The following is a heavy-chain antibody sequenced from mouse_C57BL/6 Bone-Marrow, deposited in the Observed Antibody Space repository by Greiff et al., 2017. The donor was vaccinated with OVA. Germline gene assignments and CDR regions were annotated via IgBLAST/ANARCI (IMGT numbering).Heavy chain of an antibody. V-gene: IGHV1-50*01. CDR1: GYTFTSYW. D-gene: IGHD2-2*01. Sequence: QVQLQQPGAELVKPGASVKLSCKASGYTFTSYWMQWVKQRPGQGLEWIGEIDPSDSYTDSNQKFKGKATLTVDTSSSTAYMQLSSLTSEDSAVYYCARYKDCDGYEYFDVWGTGTTVTVSS. J-gene: IGHJ1*03. CDR3: ARYKDCDGYEYFDV. CDR2: IDPSDSYT.